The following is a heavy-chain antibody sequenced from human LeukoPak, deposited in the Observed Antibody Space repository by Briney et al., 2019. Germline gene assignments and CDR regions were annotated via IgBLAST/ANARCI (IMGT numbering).Heavy chain of an antibody. CDR3: TRGDGTGVL. Sequence: PGRSLRLSCIASGFTFGDFAMSWVRQAPGKGLEWLGFIRTRPHGGTTEYVASVKARFTISRDDSKSIAYLQMNSLKTEDTAVYYCTRGDGTGVLWGQGTLVTVSS. V-gene: IGHV3-49*04. CDR1: GFTFGDFA. J-gene: IGHJ4*02. D-gene: IGHD2-8*01. CDR2: IRTRPHGGTT.